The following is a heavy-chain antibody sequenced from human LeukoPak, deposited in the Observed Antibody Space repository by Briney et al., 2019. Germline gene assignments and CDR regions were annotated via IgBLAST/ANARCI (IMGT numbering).Heavy chain of an antibody. Sequence: AASVKVSCKASGYTFTGYYMHWVRQAPGQGLEWMGWINPNSGGTNYAQKFQGRVTMTRDTSISTAYMDLSRLRSDDTAVYYCARDLGDYYGSGSPHGMDVWGKGTTVTVSS. D-gene: IGHD3-10*01. CDR1: GYTFTGYY. CDR2: INPNSGGT. J-gene: IGHJ6*04. V-gene: IGHV1-2*02. CDR3: ARDLGDYYGSGSPHGMDV.